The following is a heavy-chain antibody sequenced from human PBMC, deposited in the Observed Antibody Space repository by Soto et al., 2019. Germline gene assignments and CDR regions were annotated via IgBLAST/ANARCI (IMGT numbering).Heavy chain of an antibody. CDR2: IWYDGRKT. V-gene: IGHV3-33*01. CDR3: ASVAGGFGDYYHYGMDV. CDR1: GFTFSSYG. D-gene: IGHD3-10*01. Sequence: PGGSLRLSCAASGFTFSSYGMHWVRQAPCKGLEWVAVIWYDGRKTYYADAVKGRFTISRDNPKDTLYLQMNSLRAADTAVYYWASVAGGFGDYYHYGMDVWGQGTTVTVS. J-gene: IGHJ6*02.